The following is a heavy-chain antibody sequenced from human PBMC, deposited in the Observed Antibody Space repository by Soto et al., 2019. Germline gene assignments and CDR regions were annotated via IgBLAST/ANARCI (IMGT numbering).Heavy chain of an antibody. D-gene: IGHD3-22*01. CDR1: GYTFTSYY. J-gene: IGHJ4*02. CDR2: INPSGGST. CDR3: ARDPYVSSGYYSIFDY. Sequence: ASVKVSCKASGYTFTSYYMHWVRQAPGQGLEWMGIINPSGGSTSYAQKFQGRVTMTRDTSTSTVYMELSSLRSEDTAVYYCARDPYVSSGYYSIFDYWGKGTLVTVSS. V-gene: IGHV1-46*01.